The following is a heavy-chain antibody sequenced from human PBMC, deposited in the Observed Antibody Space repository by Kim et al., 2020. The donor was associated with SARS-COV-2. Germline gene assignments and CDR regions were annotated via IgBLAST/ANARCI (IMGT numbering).Heavy chain of an antibody. D-gene: IGHD2-2*02. CDR2: INHSGSI. CDR3: ARGRAGVVPSPILGIGPHYDYFIMDV. J-gene: IGHJ6*02. CDR1: GGSFSGYH. Sequence: SETLSLTCAVYGGSFSGYHWSWIRQSPGKGLEWIGEINHSGSINYWSLKSRVTISIDTSKNQFSLKLTSVTAADTGFYFCARGRAGVVPSPILGIGPHYDYFIMDVWGHGTTVTVSS. V-gene: IGHV4-34*01.